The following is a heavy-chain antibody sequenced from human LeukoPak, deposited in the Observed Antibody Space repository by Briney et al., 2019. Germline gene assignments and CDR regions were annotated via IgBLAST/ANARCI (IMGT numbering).Heavy chain of an antibody. Sequence: GSLRLSCAASGFTFSSYGMHWVRQAPGKGLEWVAVIWYDGSNKYYADSVKGRFIISRDNSKNTLYLQMNSLRAEDTAVYYCARDLDYYDSSGSIDYWGQGTLVTVSS. D-gene: IGHD3-22*01. CDR1: GFTFSSYG. V-gene: IGHV3-33*01. CDR3: ARDLDYYDSSGSIDY. CDR2: IWYDGSNK. J-gene: IGHJ4*02.